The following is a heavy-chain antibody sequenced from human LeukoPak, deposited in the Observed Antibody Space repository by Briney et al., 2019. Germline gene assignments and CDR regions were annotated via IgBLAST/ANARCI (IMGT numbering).Heavy chain of an antibody. CDR1: GGSISSYY. D-gene: IGHD3-10*01. CDR3: ARIHLLLWFGELSGYFDY. Sequence: KPSGTLSLTCTVSGGSISSYYWSSIRQPPGKGLEWIGYIYYSGSTNYNPSLKSRVTISVDPSKNQFSLKLSSVTAADTAVYYCARIHLLLWFGELSGYFDYWGQGTLVTVSS. CDR2: IYYSGST. V-gene: IGHV4-59*01. J-gene: IGHJ4*02.